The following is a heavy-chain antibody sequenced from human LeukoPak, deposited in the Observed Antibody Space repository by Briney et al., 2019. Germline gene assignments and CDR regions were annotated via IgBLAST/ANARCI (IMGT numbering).Heavy chain of an antibody. J-gene: IGHJ4*02. CDR3: ARSTMGITGTEDQTFDY. D-gene: IGHD1-20*01. Sequence: SETLSLTCAVSGYSISSGCYWGWIRQPPGKGLEWIGSIYHSGSTYYNPSLKSRDTISVDTSKNQFSLKLSSVTAADTAVYYCARSTMGITGTEDQTFDYWGQGTLVTVSS. CDR2: IYHSGST. CDR1: GYSISSGCY. V-gene: IGHV4-38-2*01.